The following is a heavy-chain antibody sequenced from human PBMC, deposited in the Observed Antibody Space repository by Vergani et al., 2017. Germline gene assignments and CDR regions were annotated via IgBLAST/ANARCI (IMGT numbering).Heavy chain of an antibody. J-gene: IGHJ4*02. Sequence: EVQLVESGGGLVPPGRSLRLSCAASGFSFGDYAMTWVRQAPGKGLEWVSAISGSGGNTFYTDSVKGRFTISRDNSKDTLYLQMNSLKTEDTAVYYCTTPTKWELRYYFDYWGQGTLVTVSS. V-gene: IGHV3-23*04. CDR1: GFSFGDYA. CDR3: TTPTKWELRYYFDY. D-gene: IGHD3-9*01. CDR2: ISGSGGNT.